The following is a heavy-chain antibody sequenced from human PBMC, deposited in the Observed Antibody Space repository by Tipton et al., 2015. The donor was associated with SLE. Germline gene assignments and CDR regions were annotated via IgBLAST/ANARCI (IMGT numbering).Heavy chain of an antibody. D-gene: IGHD3-3*01. CDR2: ISHTGTT. CDR3: ARPNDFWSVQGAFDI. Sequence: TLSLTCTVSGYSISSGYYWGWIRQPPGKGLEWIGSISHTGTTYDNPSLKSRVIISLDMSKNQFSLNLSFVTAADPAVYYCARPNDFWSVQGAFDIWGQGTMVTVSS. CDR1: GYSISSGYY. J-gene: IGHJ3*02. V-gene: IGHV4-38-2*02.